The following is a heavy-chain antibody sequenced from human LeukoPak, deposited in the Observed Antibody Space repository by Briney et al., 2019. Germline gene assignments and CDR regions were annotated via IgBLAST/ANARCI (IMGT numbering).Heavy chain of an antibody. CDR3: ARRGLNRQNFDY. CDR1: DDSINNNY. Sequence: SETLSLTCTVSDDSINNNYWTWIRQPPGKELECIGYIHYSGSTNYNPSLKSRVTISIDTSKNQFSLKLNSVTAADTAVYYCARRGLNRQNFDYWGQGTLVTVSS. J-gene: IGHJ4*02. CDR2: IHYSGST. D-gene: IGHD3-16*01. V-gene: IGHV4-59*08.